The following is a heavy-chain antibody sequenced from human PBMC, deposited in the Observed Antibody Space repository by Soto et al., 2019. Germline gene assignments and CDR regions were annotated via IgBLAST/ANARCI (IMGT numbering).Heavy chain of an antibody. D-gene: IGHD4-17*01. CDR1: GFTFSSYG. CDR2: ISYDGSNK. CDR3: AKDISTVTTALDY. Sequence: GGSLRLSCAASGFTFSSYGMHWVRQAPGKGLEWVAVISYDGSNKYYADSVKGRFTISRDNSKNTLYLQMNSLRAEDTAVYYCAKDISTVTTALDYWGQGTLVTVSS. V-gene: IGHV3-30*18. J-gene: IGHJ4*02.